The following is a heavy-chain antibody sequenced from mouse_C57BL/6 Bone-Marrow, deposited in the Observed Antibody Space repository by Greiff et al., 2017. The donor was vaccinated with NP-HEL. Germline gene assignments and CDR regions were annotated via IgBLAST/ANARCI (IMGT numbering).Heavy chain of an antibody. D-gene: IGHD3-1*01. J-gene: IGHJ3*01. Sequence: VQLQQSGPELVKPGASVKISCKASGYSFTGYYMNWVKQSPEKSLEWIGEINPSTGGTTYNQKFKAKATLTVDKSSSTAYMQRKSLTSEDSAVYYYARGRGRAYWGQGTLVIVTA. CDR2: INPSTGGT. V-gene: IGHV1-42*01. CDR3: ARGRGRAY. CDR1: GYSFTGYY.